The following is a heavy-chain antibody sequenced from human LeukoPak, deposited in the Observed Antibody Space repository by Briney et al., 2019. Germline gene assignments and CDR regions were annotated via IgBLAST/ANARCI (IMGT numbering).Heavy chain of an antibody. CDR2: ISTSGSTI. Sequence: GGSLRLSCAASGFTFSSYEMNWVRQAPGKGLEWVSHISTSGSTIYYANSVKGRFTISRDNDKNSLYLQMNSLRAEDTALYYCARDATTATGWVYMDVWGKGTTVTISS. D-gene: IGHD6-13*01. CDR1: GFTFSSYE. J-gene: IGHJ6*03. V-gene: IGHV3-48*03. CDR3: ARDATTATGWVYMDV.